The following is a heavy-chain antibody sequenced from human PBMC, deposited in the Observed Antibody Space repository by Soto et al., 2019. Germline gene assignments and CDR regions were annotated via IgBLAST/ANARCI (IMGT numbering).Heavy chain of an antibody. D-gene: IGHD3-3*01. CDR1: GFPFDLYL. CDR2: INHNSVYA. Sequence: EVQLLESGGGWMQPGGSLTLSCSASGFPFDLYLMHWVRQVPGKELEWVPLINHNSVYAYYTDSVKGRFTISRDNSKNTLYLQMNSLRAEDTAVYYCTKDQSRNLNHGDYYYYGMDLWGPGTPVTVSS. V-gene: IGHV3-23*01. CDR3: TKDQSRNLNHGDYYYYGMDL. J-gene: IGHJ6*02.